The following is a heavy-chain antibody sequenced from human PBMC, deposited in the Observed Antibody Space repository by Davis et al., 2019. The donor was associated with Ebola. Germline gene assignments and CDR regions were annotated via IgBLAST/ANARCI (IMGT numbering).Heavy chain of an antibody. CDR2: ISAYNDNT. CDR1: SYTFTSYG. D-gene: IGHD3-3*01. Sequence: AASVKVSCKASSYTFTSYGISWVRQAPGQGLEWMGWISAYNDNTNYAQKLQGRVTMTTDTSTSTAYMELRSLRSDDTAVYYCARGTIFGVVIAYFDYWGQGTLVTVSS. J-gene: IGHJ4*02. V-gene: IGHV1-18*01. CDR3: ARGTIFGVVIAYFDY.